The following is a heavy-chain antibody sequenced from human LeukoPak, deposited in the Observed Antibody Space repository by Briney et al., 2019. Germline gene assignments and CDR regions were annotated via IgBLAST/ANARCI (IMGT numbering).Heavy chain of an antibody. CDR1: GGSISRDY. V-gene: IGHV4-4*09. CDR2: IYTSGST. D-gene: IGHD3-22*01. J-gene: IGHJ4*02. CDR3: ARQRDSSGYYFDY. Sequence: PSETLSLTCTVSGGSISRDYWNWIRQPPGKGLEWIGYIYTSGSTNYNPSLKSRVTISVDTSKNQFSLKLSSVTAADTAAYYCARQRDSSGYYFDYWGQGTLVTVSS.